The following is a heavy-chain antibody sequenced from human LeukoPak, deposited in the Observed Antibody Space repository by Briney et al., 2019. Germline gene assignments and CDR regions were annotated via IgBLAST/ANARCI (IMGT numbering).Heavy chain of an antibody. V-gene: IGHV5-51*01. CDR1: GYSFTSYW. J-gene: IGHJ4*02. CDR3: ARRAIYCSGGSCYPDRLDY. D-gene: IGHD2-15*01. Sequence: GESLKISCKGSGYSFTSYWIGWVRQMPGKGLEWMGIIYPGDSDTRYSPSFQGQVTISADKSISTAYLQWSSLKASDTAMYYCARRAIYCSGGSCYPDRLDYWGQGTLVTVSS. CDR2: IYPGDSDT.